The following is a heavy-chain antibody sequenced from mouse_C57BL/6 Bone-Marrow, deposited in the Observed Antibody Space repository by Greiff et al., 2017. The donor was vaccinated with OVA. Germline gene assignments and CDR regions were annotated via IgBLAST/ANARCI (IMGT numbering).Heavy chain of an antibody. D-gene: IGHD2-5*01. CDR3: ARGDSNYFYAMDY. CDR2: INPNNGGT. Sequence: VQLQQSGPELVKPGASVKMSCKASGYTFTDYNMHWVKQSHGKSLEWIGYINPNNGGTSYNQKFKGKATLPVNKSSSTAYMELRRLTSEDSAVYYGARGDSNYFYAMDYWGQGTSVTVSS. J-gene: IGHJ4*01. V-gene: IGHV1-22*01. CDR1: GYTFTDYN.